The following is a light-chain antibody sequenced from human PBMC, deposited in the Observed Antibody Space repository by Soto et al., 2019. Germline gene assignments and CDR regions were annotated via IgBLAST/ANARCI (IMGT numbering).Light chain of an antibody. CDR1: QSVSSY. CDR3: QQRGTWPLT. J-gene: IGKJ3*01. V-gene: IGKV3-11*01. CDR2: DAS. Sequence: EIVLTQSPATLSLSPGERATLSCRASQSVSSYLAWYQQKPGQPPRLLIYDASNRATGIPARFSGSGSGTDFTLTISSLEPEDFAVYYCQQRGTWPLTFGPGTKVDIK.